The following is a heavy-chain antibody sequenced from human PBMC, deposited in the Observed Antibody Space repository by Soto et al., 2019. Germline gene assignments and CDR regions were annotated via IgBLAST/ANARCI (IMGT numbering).Heavy chain of an antibody. D-gene: IGHD3-3*01. CDR3: ARALVQDFGVVIIGGIRAFDI. J-gene: IGHJ3*02. CDR1: GGSISSYY. Sequence: SETLSLTCTVSGGSISSYYWSWIRQPPGKGLEWIGYIYYSGSTNYNPSPKSRVTISVDTSKNQFSLKLSSVTAADTAVYYCARALVQDFGVVIIGGIRAFDIWGQGTMVT. V-gene: IGHV4-59*01. CDR2: IYYSGST.